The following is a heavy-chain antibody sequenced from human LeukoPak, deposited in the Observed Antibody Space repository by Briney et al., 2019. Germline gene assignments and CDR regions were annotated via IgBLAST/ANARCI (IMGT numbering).Heavy chain of an antibody. V-gene: IGHV3-48*03. CDR1: GLTFSNCD. J-gene: IGHJ6*02. Sequence: PGGSLRLSCAAFGLTFSNCDMNWVRQAPGKGLEWLSYISSSGDTIYHADSVKGRFTISRDNARNSLYLQMNSLRAEDTAVYYCASNYYYYYGMDVWGQGTTVTVSS. CDR2: ISSSGDTI. CDR3: ASNYYYYYGMDV.